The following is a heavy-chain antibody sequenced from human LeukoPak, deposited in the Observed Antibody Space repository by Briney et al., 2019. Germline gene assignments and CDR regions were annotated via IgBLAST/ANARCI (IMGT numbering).Heavy chain of an antibody. Sequence: PSETLSLTCAVYGGSFSGYYWSWIRQPPGKGLEWIGEINHSGSTNYNPSLKSRVTISVDTSKNQFSLKLSSVTAADTAVYYCARVGYSGVLQSYYFDYWGQETGLTVFS. D-gene: IGHD2/OR15-2a*01. CDR1: GGSFSGYY. CDR3: ARVGYSGVLQSYYFDY. J-gene: IGHJ4*02. V-gene: IGHV4-34*01. CDR2: INHSGST.